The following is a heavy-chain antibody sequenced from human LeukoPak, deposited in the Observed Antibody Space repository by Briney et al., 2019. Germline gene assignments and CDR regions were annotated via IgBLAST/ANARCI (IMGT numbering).Heavy chain of an antibody. CDR2: VSYDGSDK. J-gene: IGHJ4*02. Sequence: PGGSLRLSCAASGFTFSTYGMHWVRQAPGKGLEWVAIVSYDGSDKYYADSVKGRFTISRDNSKNTLYLQMNSLRPEDTAVYYCAKDRYYYDSSGYYGYWGQGTLVTVSS. D-gene: IGHD3-22*01. CDR1: GFTFSTYG. V-gene: IGHV3-30*18. CDR3: AKDRYYYDSSGYYGY.